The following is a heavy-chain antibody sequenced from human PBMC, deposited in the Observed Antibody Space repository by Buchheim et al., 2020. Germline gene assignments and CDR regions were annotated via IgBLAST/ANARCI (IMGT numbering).Heavy chain of an antibody. V-gene: IGHV4-30-2*01. CDR2: ITHSGST. Sequence: QLQLQESGSGLVKPSQTLSLTCTVSGGSISSGGYYWSWIRQPPGKGLEWIGEITHSGSTNYNPSLKSRVTISVDTSKNQFSLKLTSVTAADTAVYYCAREESRKTGTTRGIRYYYYMDVWGKGTT. J-gene: IGHJ6*03. CDR3: AREESRKTGTTRGIRYYYYMDV. D-gene: IGHD1-7*01. CDR1: GGSISSGGYY.